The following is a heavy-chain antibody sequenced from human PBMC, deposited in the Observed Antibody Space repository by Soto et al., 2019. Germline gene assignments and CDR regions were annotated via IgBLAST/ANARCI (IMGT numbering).Heavy chain of an antibody. CDR3: AKRGWSSARGYSSSWAFDY. J-gene: IGHJ4*02. D-gene: IGHD6-13*01. V-gene: IGHV3-23*01. CDR2: LSGSGGST. CDR1: GFTFSSYA. Sequence: EVQLLESGGGLVQPGGSLRLSCAASGFTFSSYAMSWVRQAPGKGLEWVSALSGSGGSTYYADSVKGRFTISRDNSKNTLYLQMNSLRAEDTAVYYCAKRGWSSARGYSSSWAFDYWGQGTLVTVSS.